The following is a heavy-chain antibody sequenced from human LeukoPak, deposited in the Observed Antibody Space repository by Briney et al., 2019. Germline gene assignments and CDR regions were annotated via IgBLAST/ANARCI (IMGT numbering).Heavy chain of an antibody. CDR2: IYTSGST. J-gene: IGHJ6*02. D-gene: IGHD1-1*01. CDR3: ARVRLINWYYYGMDV. CDR1: GGSISSYY. Sequence: SETLSLTCTVSGGSISSYYWSWIRQPAGKGLEWIGRIYTSGSTNYNPSLKSRVTMSVDTSKNQFSLKLSSVTAADTAVYYCARVRLINWYYYGMDVWGQGTTVTVSS. V-gene: IGHV4-4*07.